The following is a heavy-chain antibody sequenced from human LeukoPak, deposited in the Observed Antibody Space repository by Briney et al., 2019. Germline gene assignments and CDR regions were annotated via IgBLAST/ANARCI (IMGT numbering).Heavy chain of an antibody. CDR2: INPSGGST. J-gene: IGHJ4*02. CDR3: DRTEYSISATFGY. D-gene: IGHD6-6*01. CDR1: GYTFTSYY. Sequence: ASVKVSCKASGYTFTSYYMHWVRQAPCQGLEGMGIINPSGGSTSYAQKFQGRVTMTRDTTTSTVYMELSSLRSKDTAEYHCDRTEYSISATFGYWGQGPLVTVSS. V-gene: IGHV1-46*01.